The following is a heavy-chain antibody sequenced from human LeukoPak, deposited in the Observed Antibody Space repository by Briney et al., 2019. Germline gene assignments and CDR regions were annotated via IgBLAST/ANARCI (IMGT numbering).Heavy chain of an antibody. CDR3: ARDSADYGDYDY. V-gene: IGHV1-46*01. Sequence: DSVKVSCKASGYTFTSYFMHWVRQAPGQGLDWMGIINPSGGSTSYAQKFQGRVTMTRDTSTSTVYMELSSLRSEDTAVYYCARDSADYGDYDYWGQGTLVTVSS. CDR2: INPSGGST. J-gene: IGHJ4*02. CDR1: GYTFTSYF. D-gene: IGHD4-17*01.